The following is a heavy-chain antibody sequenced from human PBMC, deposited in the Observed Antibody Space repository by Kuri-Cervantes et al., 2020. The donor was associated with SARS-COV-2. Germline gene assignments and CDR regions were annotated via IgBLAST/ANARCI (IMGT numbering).Heavy chain of an antibody. CDR3: ARASVRGIIITYHSYGMDV. Sequence: ASVKVSCKASGYTFTGYYMHWVRQAPGQGLEWMGWINPNSGGTNYAQKFQGWVTMTRVTSISTAYMELSRLRSDDTAVYYCARASVRGIIITYHSYGMDVRGQGTTVTVSS. J-gene: IGHJ6*02. V-gene: IGHV1-2*04. CDR2: INPNSGGT. D-gene: IGHD3-10*01. CDR1: GYTFTGYY.